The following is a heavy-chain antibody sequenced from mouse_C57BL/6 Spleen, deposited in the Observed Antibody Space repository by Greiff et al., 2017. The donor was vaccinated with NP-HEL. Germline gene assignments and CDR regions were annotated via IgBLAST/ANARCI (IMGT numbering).Heavy chain of an antibody. Sequence: DVKLVESGAGLVKPGGSLKLSCAASGFTFSSYAMSWVRQTPEQRLEWVAYISTGGDCIYYADTVKSRFTISRDNSRNTLYLQMSSLKSEETAMYYCTRDRPIYYCGSFDYWGQGTTLTVSS. V-gene: IGHV5-9-1*02. D-gene: IGHD1-1*01. CDR2: ISTGGDCI. CDR3: TRDRPIYYCGSFDY. J-gene: IGHJ2*01. CDR1: GFTFSSYA.